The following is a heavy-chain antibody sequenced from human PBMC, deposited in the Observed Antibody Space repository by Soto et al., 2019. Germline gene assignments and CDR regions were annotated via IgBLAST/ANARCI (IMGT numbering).Heavy chain of an antibody. CDR3: AKAGSAAAGSYNWFDP. D-gene: IGHD6-13*01. CDR1: GFTFSSYG. CDR2: ISYDGSNK. J-gene: IGHJ5*02. V-gene: IGHV3-30*18. Sequence: PGGSLRLSCAASGFTFSSYGMHWVRQAPGKGLEWVAVISYDGSNKYYADSVKGRFTISRDNSKNTLYLQMNSLRAEDTAVYYCAKAGSAAAGSYNWFDPWGQGTLVTVSS.